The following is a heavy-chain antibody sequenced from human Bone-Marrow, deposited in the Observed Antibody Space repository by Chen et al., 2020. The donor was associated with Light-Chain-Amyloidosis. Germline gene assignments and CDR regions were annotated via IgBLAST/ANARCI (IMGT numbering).Heavy chain of an antibody. CDR3: ATGRGYYFYHGMDV. CDR1: GYIFTAYW. D-gene: IGHD1-1*01. CDR2: VYPDDSET. V-gene: IGHV5-51*01. J-gene: IGHJ6*02. Sequence: EMQLVQSGAEIKKPGESLKISCKGPGYIFTAYWIGWVRHMPGKGLEWMGIVYPDDSETRYSPSFQGQVTISADKSGDTAYLQWNSLRASDTAVYFCATGRGYYFYHGMDVWGQGTTVTVSS.